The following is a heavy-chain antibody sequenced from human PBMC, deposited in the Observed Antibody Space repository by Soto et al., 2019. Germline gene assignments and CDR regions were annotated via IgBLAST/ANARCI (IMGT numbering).Heavy chain of an antibody. Sequence: GGSLGLSCAASGFSLRSYRVNWVRQAPGKGLEWVSDISSSGSTIFYADSVKGRFTISRDNSKNTLYLQMNSLRAEDTAVYYCAKGPWSGQHYYYGMDVWGQGTTVTVSS. J-gene: IGHJ6*02. CDR2: ISSSGSTI. D-gene: IGHD3-3*01. V-gene: IGHV3-23*01. CDR1: GFSLRSYR. CDR3: AKGPWSGQHYYYGMDV.